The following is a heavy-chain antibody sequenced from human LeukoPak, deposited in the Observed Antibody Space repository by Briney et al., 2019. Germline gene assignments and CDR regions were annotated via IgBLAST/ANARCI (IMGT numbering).Heavy chain of an antibody. D-gene: IGHD3/OR15-3a*01. V-gene: IGHV4-34*01. CDR1: GGSFSGYY. CDR2: INHSGST. J-gene: IGHJ4*02. CDR3: ARSLDWLPPLWD. Sequence: KPSETLSLTCAVYGGSFSGYYWSWIRQPPGKGLEWIGEINHSGSTNYNPSLKSRVTISVDTSKNQFSLKLSSVTAVDTAVYYCARSLDWLPPLWDWGQGTLVTVSS.